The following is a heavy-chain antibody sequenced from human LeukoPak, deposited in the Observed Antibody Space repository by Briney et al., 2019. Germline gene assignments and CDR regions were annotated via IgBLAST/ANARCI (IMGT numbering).Heavy chain of an antibody. Sequence: ASVKVSCKASGYTFADYGINWVRQAPGQGLEWMGWISVYNGNTNYAQKLQGRVTMTTDTTTSTAYMELRSLRSDDTAVYYCARDIKRSRARWENLGFDPWGQGTLVTVSS. CDR1: GYTFADYG. J-gene: IGHJ5*02. D-gene: IGHD1-14*01. V-gene: IGHV1-18*04. CDR2: ISVYNGNT. CDR3: ARDIKRSRARWENLGFDP.